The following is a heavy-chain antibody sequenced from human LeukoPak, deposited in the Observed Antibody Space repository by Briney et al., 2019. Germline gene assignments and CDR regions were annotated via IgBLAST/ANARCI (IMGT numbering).Heavy chain of an antibody. D-gene: IGHD3-10*01. V-gene: IGHV3-23*01. CDR2: ISGSGGST. Sequence: GGSLRRSCAASGFTFSSYAMSWVRQAPGEGLEWVSAISGSGGSTYYADSVKGRFTISRDNSKNTLYLQMNSLRAEDTAVYYCAKDQDWFGESLLGDYFDYWGQGTLVTVSS. CDR3: AKDQDWFGESLLGDYFDY. J-gene: IGHJ4*02. CDR1: GFTFSSYA.